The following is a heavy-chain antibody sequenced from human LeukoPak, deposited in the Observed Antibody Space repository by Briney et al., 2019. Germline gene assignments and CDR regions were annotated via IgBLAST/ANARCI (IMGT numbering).Heavy chain of an antibody. V-gene: IGHV3-23*01. CDR2: ISGSGGTP. Sequence: GGSLRLSCAASGFTFSSIAMSWVRQAPGKGLEWVSTISGSGGTPYYADSVRGRFIISRDNSKNTLGLQMNSLRVDDTAIYYCIPRGTLHSWGQGTLVTVSS. D-gene: IGHD3-16*01. CDR3: IPRGTLHS. J-gene: IGHJ5*02. CDR1: GFTFSSIA.